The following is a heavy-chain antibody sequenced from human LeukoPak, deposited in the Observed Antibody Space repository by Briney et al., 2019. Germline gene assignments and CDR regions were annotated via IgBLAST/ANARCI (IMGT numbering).Heavy chain of an antibody. CDR2: IHYSGST. CDR1: GGSISSGDYY. J-gene: IGHJ4*02. CDR3: ARLKGYYTDGICYTILFDY. Sequence: PSETLSLTCTVSGGSISSGDYYWSWIRQPPGKGLEWIGYIHYSGSTYYNPSLKSRVTISVDTSKNQFSLKLSSVTAADTAVYYCARLKGYYTDGICYTILFDYWGQGTLVTVSS. D-gene: IGHD2-8*01. V-gene: IGHV4-30-4*01.